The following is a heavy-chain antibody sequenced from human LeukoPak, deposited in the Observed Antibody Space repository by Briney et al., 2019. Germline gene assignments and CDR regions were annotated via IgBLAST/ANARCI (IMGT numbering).Heavy chain of an antibody. J-gene: IGHJ4*02. Sequence: GGSLRLSCAASGFTFSSYSMNWVRQAPGKGLEWVSYISSSSSTIYYADSVKGRFTISRDNAKNSLYLQMNSLRAEDTVVYYCARAGSGWYLIFWGQGTLVTVSS. CDR3: ARAGSGWYLIF. D-gene: IGHD6-19*01. V-gene: IGHV3-48*01. CDR2: ISSSSSTI. CDR1: GFTFSSYS.